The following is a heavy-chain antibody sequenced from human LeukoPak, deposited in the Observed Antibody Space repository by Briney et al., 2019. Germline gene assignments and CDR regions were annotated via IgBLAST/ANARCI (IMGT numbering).Heavy chain of an antibody. V-gene: IGHV3-30*02. D-gene: IGHD3-3*01. CDR1: GFTFSNYG. J-gene: IGHJ5*02. CDR2: IRYDGSNK. CDR3: AKDRNALTTFGVGWFDP. Sequence: GRTLRLSCAASGFTFSNYGLHWVRQAPGKGLEWVAFIRYDGSNKYYADSVKGRFTISRDNSKNTLYLQMNSLRAEDTAVYYCAKDRNALTTFGVGWFDPWGQGTLVTVSS.